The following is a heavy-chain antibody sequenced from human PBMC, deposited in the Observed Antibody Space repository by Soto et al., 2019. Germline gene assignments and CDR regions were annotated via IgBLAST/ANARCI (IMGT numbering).Heavy chain of an antibody. D-gene: IGHD2-21*02. CDR2: ISWNGGDK. J-gene: IGHJ6*02. Sequence: GGSLRLSCAASGFTFDDYAMQWVRQAPGKGLEWVSGISWNGGDKAYADSVKGRFTISRDNAKNSLYLQMNSLGPGDTALYYCAKDMAVVVTNYGMDVWGQGTTVTVSS. CDR3: AKDMAVVVTNYGMDV. V-gene: IGHV3-9*01. CDR1: GFTFDDYA.